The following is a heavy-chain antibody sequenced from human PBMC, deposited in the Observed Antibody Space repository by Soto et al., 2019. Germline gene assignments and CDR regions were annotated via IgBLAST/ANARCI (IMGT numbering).Heavy chain of an antibody. CDR2: ISNDGRST. CDR3: ARDTAGLSY. V-gene: IGHV3-74*01. D-gene: IGHD2-21*02. J-gene: IGHJ4*02. CDR1: GLTFSNFR. Sequence: EVQLVESGGGLVQPGGSLRLSCAASGLTFSNFRMHWVRQAPGKGLVWVALISNDGRSTNHADSVKGRFTISRDNAKSTLYRQLNSLRAEDTAVYYCARDTAGLSYGGQGPLVTVSS.